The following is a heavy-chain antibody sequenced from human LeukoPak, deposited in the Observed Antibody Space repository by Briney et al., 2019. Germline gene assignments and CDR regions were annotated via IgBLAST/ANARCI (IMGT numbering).Heavy chain of an antibody. D-gene: IGHD2-2*01. CDR3: ASIIPRDIVVVPAATDYYYYGMDV. Sequence: EASVKVSCKASGYTFTGYYMHWVRQAPGQGLEWMGWINPNSGGTNYAQKFQGRVTMTRDTSISTAYMELSRLRSDDTAVYYCASIIPRDIVVVPAATDYYYYGMDVWGLGTTVTVSS. V-gene: IGHV1-2*02. CDR1: GYTFTGYY. J-gene: IGHJ6*02. CDR2: INPNSGGT.